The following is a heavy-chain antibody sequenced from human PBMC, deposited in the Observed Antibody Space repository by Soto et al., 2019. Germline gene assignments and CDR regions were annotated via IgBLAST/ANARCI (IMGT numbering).Heavy chain of an antibody. J-gene: IGHJ4*02. CDR3: LREAYMGYGHAIDH. V-gene: IGHV4-59*01. Sequence: PSETLPLTCAASGVNISTYYWRWIRQPPGKGLEWIGYNYHRGTTNYNPSLKSRVTISVDTSKNQFSLRLTSVTVADTAIYYCLREAYMGYGHAIDHWGQGILVTVSS. CDR1: GVNISTYY. CDR2: NYHRGTT. D-gene: IGHD5-12*01.